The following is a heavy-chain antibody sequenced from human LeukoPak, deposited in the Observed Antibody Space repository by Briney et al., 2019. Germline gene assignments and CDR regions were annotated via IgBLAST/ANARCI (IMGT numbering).Heavy chain of an antibody. CDR3: ARVKYDSSGYHTYYYYMDV. CDR1: GGSISSGSYY. J-gene: IGHJ6*03. Sequence: PSETLSLTCTVSGGSISSGSYYWSWIRQPAGTGLEWIGRIYTSGSTNYNPSLKSRVTISVDTSKNQFSLKLSSVTAADTAVYYCARVKYDSSGYHTYYYYMDVWGKGTTVTVSS. V-gene: IGHV4-61*02. D-gene: IGHD3-22*01. CDR2: IYTSGST.